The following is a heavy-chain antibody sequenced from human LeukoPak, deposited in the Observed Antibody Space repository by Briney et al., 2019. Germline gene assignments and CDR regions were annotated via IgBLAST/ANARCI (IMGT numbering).Heavy chain of an antibody. Sequence: GGSLRLSCEASGFTVSSIYMSWVRQAPGKGLEWVSVIYSGGSTYYADSVKGRFTISRDNSKNTLYLQMNSLRAEDTAVYYCARPDYDYVWGSYSGAFDIWGQGTMVTVSS. V-gene: IGHV3-66*04. CDR2: IYSGGST. CDR3: ARPDYDYVWGSYSGAFDI. D-gene: IGHD3-16*01. J-gene: IGHJ3*02. CDR1: GFTVSSIY.